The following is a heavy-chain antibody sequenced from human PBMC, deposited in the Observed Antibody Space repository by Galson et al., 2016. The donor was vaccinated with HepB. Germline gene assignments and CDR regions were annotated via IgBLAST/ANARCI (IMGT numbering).Heavy chain of an antibody. CDR1: GFTVSSNT. CDR2: LFSGGIT. J-gene: IGHJ5*02. D-gene: IGHD3-10*01. CDR3: ARDSGPNFAWFDP. Sequence: SLRLSCAATGFTVSSNTMSWVRQAPGKGLEWVSVLFSGGITNYADSVKGRFTISRDNSKNTLYLQMNGLRAEDTAVYYCARDSGPNFAWFDPWGQGTLVTVSS. V-gene: IGHV3-53*05.